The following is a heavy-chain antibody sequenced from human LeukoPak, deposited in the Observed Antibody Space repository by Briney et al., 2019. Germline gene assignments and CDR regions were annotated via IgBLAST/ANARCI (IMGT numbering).Heavy chain of an antibody. CDR2: IYTSGST. J-gene: IGHJ4*02. D-gene: IGHD3-16*01. V-gene: IGHV4-4*07. CDR1: GGSISSYY. Sequence: NPSETLSLTCTVSGGSISSYYWSWIRQPAGKGLEWIGRIYTSGSTNYNPSLKSRVTMSVDTSKNQCTLKLSSVTAADTAVYYCARVGDYALKDWGQGTLVTVSS. CDR3: ARVGDYALKD.